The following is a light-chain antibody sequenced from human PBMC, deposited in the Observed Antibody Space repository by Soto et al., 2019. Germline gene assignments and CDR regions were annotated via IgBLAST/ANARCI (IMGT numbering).Light chain of an antibody. J-gene: IGLJ3*02. CDR3: SSYTSTATRV. CDR2: SDN. Sequence: QSVLTQPPSASGTPGQRVTISCSGSSSNIGSNYVYWYQLLPGTAPKVLIYSDNLRPSGVPDRFSGSKSGTSASLAISGLRSEDEGDYYCSSYTSTATRVFGGGTKLTVL. V-gene: IGLV1-47*02. CDR1: SSNIGSNY.